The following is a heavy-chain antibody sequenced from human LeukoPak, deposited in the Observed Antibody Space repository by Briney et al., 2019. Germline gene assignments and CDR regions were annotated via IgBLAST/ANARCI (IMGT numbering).Heavy chain of an antibody. Sequence: GGSLRLCCAASGLTFNDYWMSWVRQAPGKGLEWVANIKPDGGDKYYVDSVKGRFTISRDNGKNSMCLQMNSLRAEDTAVYYCARERGWELPSSFDSWGQGTLVTVSS. CDR1: GLTFNDYW. CDR2: IKPDGGDK. J-gene: IGHJ4*02. CDR3: ARERGWELPSSFDS. V-gene: IGHV3-7*01. D-gene: IGHD1-26*01.